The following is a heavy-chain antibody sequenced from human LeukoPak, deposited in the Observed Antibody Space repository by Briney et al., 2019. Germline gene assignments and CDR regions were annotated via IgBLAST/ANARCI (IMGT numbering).Heavy chain of an antibody. CDR3: ARGGGYSYGYAFDY. D-gene: IGHD5-18*01. Sequence: ASVKVSCKASGYTLTDYYMHWVRQAPGQGLEWMGWINPNSGGTKYAQKFQGRVIMTRDTSISTAYMELSSLRSEDTAVYYCARGGGYSYGYAFDYWGQGTLVTVSS. V-gene: IGHV1-2*02. CDR2: INPNSGGT. CDR1: GYTLTDYY. J-gene: IGHJ4*02.